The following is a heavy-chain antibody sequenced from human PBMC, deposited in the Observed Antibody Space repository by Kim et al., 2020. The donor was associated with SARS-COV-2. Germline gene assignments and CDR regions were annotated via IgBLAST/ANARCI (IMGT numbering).Heavy chain of an antibody. CDR3: AKSFSYCSGGSCSHDY. D-gene: IGHD2-15*01. Sequence: SVKGRFTISRDNSKNTLYLQMNSLRDEETAVYYCAKSFSYCSGGSCSHDYWGQGTLVTVSS. J-gene: IGHJ4*02. V-gene: IGHV3-30*02.